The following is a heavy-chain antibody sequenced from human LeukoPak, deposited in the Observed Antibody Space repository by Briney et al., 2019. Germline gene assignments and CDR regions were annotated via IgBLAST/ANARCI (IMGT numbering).Heavy chain of an antibody. CDR2: IIPIFGTA. CDR3: ARVTPGRSYFDY. CDR1: GGTFSSYA. V-gene: IGHV1-69*13. Sequence: SVKVSCKASGGTFSSYAISWVRQAPGQGLEWMGGIIPIFGTANYAQKFQGRVTITADESTSTAYMELSSLRSEDTAVYYCARVTPGRSYFDYWGQGTLVTVSS. D-gene: IGHD1-1*01. J-gene: IGHJ4*02.